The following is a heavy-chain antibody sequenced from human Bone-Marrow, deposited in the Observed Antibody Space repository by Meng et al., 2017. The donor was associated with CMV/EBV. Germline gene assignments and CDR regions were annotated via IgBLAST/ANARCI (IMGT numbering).Heavy chain of an antibody. D-gene: IGHD2-2*01. CDR1: GFSVSNYG. CDR3: ASLSSTRVYYYYGADV. Sequence: GGSLRLSCAASGFSVSNYGLHWVRQAPGKGLEWVAVISNDGSNKYYADSVKGRFTISRDNSKNTLYLQMNSLRHEDTAVYYCASLSSTRVYYYYGADVWGQGTTVTVSS. V-gene: IGHV3-30-3*01. J-gene: IGHJ6*02. CDR2: ISNDGSNK.